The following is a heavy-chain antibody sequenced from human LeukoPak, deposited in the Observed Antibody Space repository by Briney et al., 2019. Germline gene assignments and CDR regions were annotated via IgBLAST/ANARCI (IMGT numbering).Heavy chain of an antibody. CDR2: SDPEDGET. D-gene: IGHD3-22*01. CDR1: GYTLTELS. J-gene: IGHJ4*02. V-gene: IGHV1-24*01. Sequence: GASVKVSCKVSGYTLTELSMHWVRRAPGKGLEWMGGSDPEDGETIYAQKFQGRVAMTEDTSTDTAYMELSSLRSEATAVYYCATVTYDSSGYYIPLDYWGQGTLVTVSS. CDR3: ATVTYDSSGYYIPLDY.